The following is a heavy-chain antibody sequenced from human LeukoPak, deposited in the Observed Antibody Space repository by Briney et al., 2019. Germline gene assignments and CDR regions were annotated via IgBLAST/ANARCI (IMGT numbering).Heavy chain of an antibody. V-gene: IGHV3-33*01. Sequence: GGSLRLSCAASGFTFSSYGMHWVRQAPGKGLEWVAVIWYDESNKYYADSVKGRFTISRDNSKNTLYLQMDSLRAEDTAVYYCTRGTLDYWGQGTLVTVSS. J-gene: IGHJ4*02. D-gene: IGHD1/OR15-1a*01. CDR1: GFTFSSYG. CDR3: TRGTLDY. CDR2: IWYDESNK.